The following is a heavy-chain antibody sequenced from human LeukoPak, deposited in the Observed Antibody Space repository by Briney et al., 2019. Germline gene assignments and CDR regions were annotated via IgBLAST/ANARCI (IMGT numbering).Heavy chain of an antibody. V-gene: IGHV1-69*05. J-gene: IGHJ4*02. CDR3: ARVKEGFIAARPGNY. CDR1: GGTFSSYA. Sequence: ASVKVSCKASGGTFSSYAISWVRQAPGQGLEWMGGIIPIFGTANYAQKLQGRVTMTTDTSTSTAYMELRSLRSDDTAVYYCARVKEGFIAARPGNYWGQGTLVTVSS. CDR2: IIPIFGTA. D-gene: IGHD6-6*01.